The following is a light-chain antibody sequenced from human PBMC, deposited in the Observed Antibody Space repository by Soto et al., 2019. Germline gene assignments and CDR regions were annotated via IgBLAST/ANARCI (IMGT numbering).Light chain of an antibody. Sequence: QSVLTRPPSASGTPGQRVTIPCSGSSSNIGSNTVNWYQQLPGTAPKLLIYSNNQRPSGVPDRFSGSKSGTSASLAISGLQSEDEADYYCAAWDDSLNSGVFGTGTKVTVL. CDR2: SNN. CDR3: AAWDDSLNSGV. J-gene: IGLJ1*01. V-gene: IGLV1-44*01. CDR1: SSNIGSNT.